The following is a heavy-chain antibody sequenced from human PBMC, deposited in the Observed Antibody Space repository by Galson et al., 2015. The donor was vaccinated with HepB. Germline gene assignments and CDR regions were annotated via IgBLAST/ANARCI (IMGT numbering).Heavy chain of an antibody. CDR1: GDSVSSNSAA. CDR3: ARDHSSSWYYGGGKWGIQTLEMAFDI. D-gene: IGHD6-13*01. V-gene: IGHV6-1*01. Sequence: CAISGDSVSSNSAAWNWIRQSPSRGLEWLGRTYYRSKWYNDYAVSVKSRITINPDTSKNQFSLQLNSVTPEDTAVYYCARDHSSSWYYGGGKWGIQTLEMAFDIWGQGTMVTVSS. J-gene: IGHJ3*02. CDR2: TYYRSKWYN.